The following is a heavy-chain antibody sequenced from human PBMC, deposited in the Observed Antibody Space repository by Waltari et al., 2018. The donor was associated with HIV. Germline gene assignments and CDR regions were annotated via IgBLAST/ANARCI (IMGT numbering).Heavy chain of an antibody. CDR3: ARGPHTSIFGVVKYFQP. V-gene: IGHV4-34*02. D-gene: IGHD3-3*01. CDR2: VDYSGDT. J-gene: IGHJ1*01. Sequence: VQLQQWGTARLMPSETLSPTSAAHGGSFNGSYFTWIRQSPGNGLEWIGGVDYSGDTNYNPSLKSRLTISVDTSKNQFSLKLTSMTTADTGLYYCARGPHTSIFGVVKYFQPWGQGTLVTVSS. CDR1: GGSFNGSY.